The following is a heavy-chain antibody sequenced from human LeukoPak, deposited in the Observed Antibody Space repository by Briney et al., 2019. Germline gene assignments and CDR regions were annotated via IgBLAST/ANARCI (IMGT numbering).Heavy chain of an antibody. CDR2: IYYSGST. D-gene: IGHD4-17*01. CDR3: ATSTVTTGKNYYYMDV. Sequence: SETLSLTCTVSGGSISSYYWSWIRQPPGKGLEWIGYIYYSGSTNYNPSLKSRVTISVDTSKNQFSLKLSSVTAADTAVYYCATSTVTTGKNYYYMDVWGKGTTVTVSS. J-gene: IGHJ6*03. CDR1: GGSISSYY. V-gene: IGHV4-59*01.